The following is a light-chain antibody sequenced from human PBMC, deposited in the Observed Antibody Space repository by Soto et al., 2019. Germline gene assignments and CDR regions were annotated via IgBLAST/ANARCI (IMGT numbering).Light chain of an antibody. CDR2: EGS. CDR3: CSYAGSDTFLL. J-gene: IGLJ2*01. V-gene: IGLV2-23*03. CDR1: SSDVGSYNL. Sequence: QSALTQPASVSGSPGQSITISCTGTSSDVGSYNLVSWYQQHPGKAPKLMIYEGSKRPSGVSNRFSGAKSGNTASLTISGLQAEDEADYYCCSYAGSDTFLLFGGGTKLTVL.